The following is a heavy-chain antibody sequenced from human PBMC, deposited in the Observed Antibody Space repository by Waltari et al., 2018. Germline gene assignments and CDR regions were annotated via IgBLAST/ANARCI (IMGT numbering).Heavy chain of an antibody. CDR1: GGSISSSSYY. CDR3: ARQNNDFWSGYYSLRELGRDAFDI. V-gene: IGHV4-39*01. CDR2: IYYSGGT. J-gene: IGHJ3*02. D-gene: IGHD3-3*01. Sequence: QLQLQESGPGLVKPSETLSLTCTVSGGSISSSSYYWGWIRQPPGKGLEWIGSIYYSGGTYYNPSLKSRVTISVDTSKNQFSLKLSSVTAADTAVYYCARQNNDFWSGYYSLRELGRDAFDIWGQGTMVTVSS.